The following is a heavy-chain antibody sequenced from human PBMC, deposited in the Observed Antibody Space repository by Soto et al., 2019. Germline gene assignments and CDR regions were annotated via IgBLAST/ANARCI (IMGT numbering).Heavy chain of an antibody. CDR2: ISSTSSYI. CDR1: GFTFSSYS. CDR3: AGGGQLDP. Sequence: EVQLAESGGGLVKPGGSLRLSCAASGFTFSSYSMNWVRQGPGKGLEWVSAISSTSSYIYYADSVKGRFTISRDNAKNSLYLQMNSLRVEDTAVYYGAGGGQLDPWGQGTLVTVSS. V-gene: IGHV3-21*02. D-gene: IGHD3-16*01. J-gene: IGHJ5*02.